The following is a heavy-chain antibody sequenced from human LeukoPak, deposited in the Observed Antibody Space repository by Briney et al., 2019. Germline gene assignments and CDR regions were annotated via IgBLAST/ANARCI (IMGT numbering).Heavy chain of an antibody. V-gene: IGHV3-20*04. D-gene: IGHD6-19*01. CDR1: GFTFDDYG. CDR2: INWNGGST. Sequence: PGGSLRLSCAASGFTFDDYGMSWVRQAPGKGLEWVSGINWNGGSTGYADSVKGRFTISRDNAKNSLYLQMNSLRAEDTALYYCARGIAVAGPKGGYYYFDYWGQGTLVTVSS. J-gene: IGHJ4*02. CDR3: ARGIAVAGPKGGYYYFDY.